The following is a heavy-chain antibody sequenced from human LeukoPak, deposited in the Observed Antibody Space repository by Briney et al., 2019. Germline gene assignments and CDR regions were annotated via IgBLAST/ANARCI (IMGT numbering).Heavy chain of an antibody. J-gene: IGHJ1*01. CDR1: GGSISSSSYY. D-gene: IGHD6-13*01. V-gene: IGHV4-39*07. Sequence: PSETLSLTCTVSGGSISSSSYYWGWIRQPPGKGLEWIGSIYYSGSTYYNPSLKSRVTISVDTSKNQFSLKLSSVTAADTAVYYCARSGYSSSWYSKSHQHFQHWGQGTLVTVSS. CDR2: IYYSGST. CDR3: ARSGYSSSWYSKSHQHFQH.